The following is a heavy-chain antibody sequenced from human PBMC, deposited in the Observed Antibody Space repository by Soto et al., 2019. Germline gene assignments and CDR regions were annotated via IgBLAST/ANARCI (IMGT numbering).Heavy chain of an antibody. CDR2: ISNDGSKK. D-gene: IGHD6-19*01. CDR1: GFAFTNYG. Sequence: GGSLRLSCAASGFAFTNYGIHWVRQAPGKGLEWVAHISNDGSKKFYGDSVKGRFTISRDNSENTVYLQMTSLRPDDTAVFYCARDVAMPTGLGLGYWGQGTLVTVYS. V-gene: IGHV3-30*03. CDR3: ARDVAMPTGLGLGY. J-gene: IGHJ4*02.